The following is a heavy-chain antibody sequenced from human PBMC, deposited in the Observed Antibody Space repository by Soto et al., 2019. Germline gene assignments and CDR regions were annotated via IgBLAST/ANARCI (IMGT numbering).Heavy chain of an antibody. D-gene: IGHD5-18*01. CDR2: IYYSGTT. V-gene: IGHV4-31*03. Sequence: SETLSLTCTVSGGSVSSGAYLWSWLRQHPGKGLEWIGYIYYSGTTHYNPSLESRVTISIDTPKNQFSLKLSSVTAADTAVYYCARVWDTAVHYLDYWGQGTLVTVSS. CDR3: ARVWDTAVHYLDY. CDR1: GGSVSSGAYL. J-gene: IGHJ4*02.